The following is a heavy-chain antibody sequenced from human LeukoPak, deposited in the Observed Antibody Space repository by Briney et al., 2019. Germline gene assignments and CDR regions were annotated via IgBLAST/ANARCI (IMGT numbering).Heavy chain of an antibody. V-gene: IGHV4-34*09. Sequence: SETLFLTCAVYGGSFSGYYWSWIRQPPGKGLEWIGSIYYSGSTYYNPSLKSRVTISVDTSKNQFSLKLSSVTAADTAVYYCASSATNYAVDYWGQGTLVTVSS. J-gene: IGHJ4*02. D-gene: IGHD6-25*01. CDR2: IYYSGST. CDR3: ASSATNYAVDY. CDR1: GGSFSGYY.